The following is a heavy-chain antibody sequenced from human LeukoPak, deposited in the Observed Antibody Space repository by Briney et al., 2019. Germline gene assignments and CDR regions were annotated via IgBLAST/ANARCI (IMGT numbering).Heavy chain of an antibody. Sequence: GGSPRLSCAASGFTFSSYDMHWVRQATGKGLEWVSAIGTAGDTYYPGSVKGRFTISRENAKNSLYLQMNSLRAGDTAVYYCARGADWFDAFDIWGQGTMVTVSS. D-gene: IGHD3-9*01. J-gene: IGHJ3*02. CDR1: GFTFSSYD. V-gene: IGHV3-13*01. CDR3: ARGADWFDAFDI. CDR2: IGTAGDT.